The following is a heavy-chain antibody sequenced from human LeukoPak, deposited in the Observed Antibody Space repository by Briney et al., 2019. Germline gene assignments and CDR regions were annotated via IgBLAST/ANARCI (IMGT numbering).Heavy chain of an antibody. CDR2: ISYDGSNK. CDR1: GFTFSSYG. J-gene: IGHJ4*02. Sequence: GGSLRLSCAASGFTFSSYGMHWVRQAPGKGLEWVVVISYDGSNKYYADSVKGRFTISRDNSKNTLYLQMNSLRAEDTAVYYCARDQVNYGSGSFTNYWGQGTLVTVSS. CDR3: ARDQVNYGSGSFTNY. V-gene: IGHV3-30*03. D-gene: IGHD3-10*01.